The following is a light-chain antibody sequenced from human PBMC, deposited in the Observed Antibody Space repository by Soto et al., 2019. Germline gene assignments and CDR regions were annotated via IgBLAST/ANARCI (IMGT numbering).Light chain of an antibody. CDR2: EDN. V-gene: IGLV2-23*01. CDR3: WSYAGISTYVV. Sequence: QSALTQPASVSGYPGQSITISCTGITSDIGKYNRVSWYQRHPDKAPKLMIYEDNRRPSGVSNRFSGSKSGNTASLTISGLQDEYEAEYYCWSYAGISTYVVFGGGTKLTVL. J-gene: IGLJ2*01. CDR1: TSDIGKYNR.